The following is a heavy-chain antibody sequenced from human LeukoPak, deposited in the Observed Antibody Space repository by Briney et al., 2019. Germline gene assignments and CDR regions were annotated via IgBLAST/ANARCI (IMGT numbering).Heavy chain of an antibody. D-gene: IGHD1-26*01. CDR2: IWYDGSNK. Sequence: GGSLRLPCAASGFTFSSYGMHWVRQAPGKGLEWVAVIWYDGSNKYYADSVKGRFTISRDNSKNALYLQMNSLRAEDTAVYYCARGIVGATLPDAFDIWGQGTMVTVSS. CDR1: GFTFSSYG. CDR3: ARGIVGATLPDAFDI. V-gene: IGHV3-33*01. J-gene: IGHJ3*02.